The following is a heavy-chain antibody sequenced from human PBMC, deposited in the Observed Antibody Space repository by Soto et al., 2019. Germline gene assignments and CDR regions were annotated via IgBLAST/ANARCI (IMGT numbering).Heavy chain of an antibody. CDR1: GYPVTAYY. Sequence: QLHLVQSGAVVKKPGASVTVSCSASGYPVTAYYMHWVRQAPGRGLEWMGGINPATGAAKYTQTFQGWVTRARGTSTGTVFMELGGLTSEDPAVFYCARGGGVGVAGSAAFDMWGQGTLVTVSS. CDR2: INPATGAA. J-gene: IGHJ3*02. D-gene: IGHD3-3*01. V-gene: IGHV1-2*04. CDR3: ARGGGVGVAGSAAFDM.